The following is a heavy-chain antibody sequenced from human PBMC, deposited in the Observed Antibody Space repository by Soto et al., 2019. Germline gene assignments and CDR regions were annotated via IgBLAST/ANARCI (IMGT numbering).Heavy chain of an antibody. Sequence: GGSLRLSCAAAGFTFSSYEMIWVRHAPGKGLEWVSYISSSGSTIYYADSVKGRFTISRDNAKNSLYLQMNSLSAEDTAVYYCASGEMATISPFDHWGQGTRVTVSS. CDR3: ASGEMATISPFDH. V-gene: IGHV3-48*03. J-gene: IGHJ4*02. CDR2: ISSSGSTI. CDR1: GFTFSSYE. D-gene: IGHD5-12*01.